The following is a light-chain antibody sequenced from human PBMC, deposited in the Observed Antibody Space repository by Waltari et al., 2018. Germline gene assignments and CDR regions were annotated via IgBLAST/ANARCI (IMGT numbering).Light chain of an antibody. CDR2: GFS. CDR1: KSTLGADFD. V-gene: IGLV1-40*01. J-gene: IGLJ2*01. CDR3: QSYDTTLSAVV. Sequence: QSVLTQPPSVSGAPGQIITISCSGTKSTLGADFDVHWYQQLPGTAPKLLLTGFSTRPSGVSDRFSGLKSGASASLVITGLQAEDEADYYCQSYDTTLSAVVFGGGTRLTVL.